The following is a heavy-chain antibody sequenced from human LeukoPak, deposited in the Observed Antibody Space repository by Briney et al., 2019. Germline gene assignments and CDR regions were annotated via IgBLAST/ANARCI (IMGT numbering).Heavy chain of an antibody. V-gene: IGHV3-33*01. J-gene: IGHJ6*02. Sequence: GRSLRLSCAASGFTFSSYGMHWVRQAPGKGLEWVAVIWYDGSNKYYADSVKGRFTISRDNSKNTLYLQMNSLRAEDTAVYYCARDNQAVAGWRYYGMDVWGQGTTVTVSS. CDR3: ARDNQAVAGWRYYGMDV. CDR1: GFTFSSYG. D-gene: IGHD6-19*01. CDR2: IWYDGSNK.